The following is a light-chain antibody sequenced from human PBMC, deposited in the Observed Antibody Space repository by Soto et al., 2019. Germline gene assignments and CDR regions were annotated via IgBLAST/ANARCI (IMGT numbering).Light chain of an antibody. J-gene: IGKJ1*01. CDR1: QSISNY. CDR2: GAS. V-gene: IGKV3-20*01. Sequence: EIMLKQSPATLSLYPGETATLSCRASQSISNYLAWYQHKPGQAPRLLIYGASSRATGIPDRFSGSGSGTDFTLTISRLEPEDFAVYYCQQYGSSRAFGQGTKVDIK. CDR3: QQYGSSRA.